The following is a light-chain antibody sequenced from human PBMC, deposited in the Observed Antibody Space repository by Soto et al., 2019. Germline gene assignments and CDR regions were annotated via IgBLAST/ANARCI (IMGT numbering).Light chain of an antibody. CDR2: DAS. V-gene: IGKV3-11*01. Sequence: EIVLTQSPATLSLSPGERATLSCRASQSVSSYLAWYQQKPGQAPRLLIYDASNRATGIPARFSGSGSGTDFTLPLSSLEPEDFAVYYCQQRSNWLYTFGQGTKLEIK. CDR1: QSVSSY. CDR3: QQRSNWLYT. J-gene: IGKJ2*01.